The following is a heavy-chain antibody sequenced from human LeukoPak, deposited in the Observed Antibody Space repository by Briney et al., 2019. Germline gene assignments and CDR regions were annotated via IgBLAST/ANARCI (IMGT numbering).Heavy chain of an antibody. J-gene: IGHJ4*02. CDR1: GFTFSSYG. D-gene: IGHD5-18*01. Sequence: GGSLRLSCAASGFTFSSYGMHWVRQAPGKGLEWVAVISYDGSNKYYADSVKGRFTISRDNSKNTLYLQMNSLRAEDTAVYYCAKVKVKFGYSYGPFVNWGQGTLVTVSS. CDR3: AKVKVKFGYSYGPFVN. CDR2: ISYDGSNK. V-gene: IGHV3-30*18.